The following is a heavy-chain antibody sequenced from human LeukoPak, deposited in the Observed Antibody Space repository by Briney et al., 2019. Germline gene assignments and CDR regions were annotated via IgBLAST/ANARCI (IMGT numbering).Heavy chain of an antibody. J-gene: IGHJ3*02. V-gene: IGHV3-30-3*01. CDR3: ARDSLTTVTTMGAFDI. D-gene: IGHD4-11*01. CDR2: ISYDGSNK. CDR1: GFTFSSYA. Sequence: GRSLRLSCAASGFTFSSYAMHWVRQAPGKGLEWVAVISYDGSNKYYADSVKGRFTISRDNSKNTLYLQMNSLRAEDTAVYYCARDSLTTVTTMGAFDIWGQGTMVTVSS.